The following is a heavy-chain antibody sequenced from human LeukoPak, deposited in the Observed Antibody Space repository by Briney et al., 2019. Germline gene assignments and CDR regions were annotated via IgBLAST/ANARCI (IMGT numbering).Heavy chain of an antibody. D-gene: IGHD6-6*01. Sequence: TGGSLRLSCAASGFTFSDYYMSWIRQAPGKGLEWVSYISSSGSTIYYADSVKGRFTISRDNAKNSLYLQMNSLRAEDTAVYYCARSAARPRLDYFGYWGQGTLVTVSS. CDR1: GFTFSDYY. V-gene: IGHV3-11*01. CDR2: ISSSGSTI. J-gene: IGHJ4*02. CDR3: ARSAARPRLDYFGY.